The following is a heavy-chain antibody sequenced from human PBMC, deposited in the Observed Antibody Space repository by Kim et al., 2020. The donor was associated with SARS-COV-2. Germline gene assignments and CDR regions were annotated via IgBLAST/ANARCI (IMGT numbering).Heavy chain of an antibody. J-gene: IGHJ4*01. V-gene: IGHV3-30-3*01. CDR3: ARVSGPGEGYSSMDY. Sequence: GGSLRLSCAASGFTFSSYAMHWVRQAPGKGLEWVAVISYDGSNKYYADSVKGRFTISRDNSKNTLYLQMNSLRAEDTAVYYCARVSGPGEGYSSMDYWG. CDR2: ISYDGSNK. CDR1: GFTFSSYA. D-gene: IGHD6-13*01.